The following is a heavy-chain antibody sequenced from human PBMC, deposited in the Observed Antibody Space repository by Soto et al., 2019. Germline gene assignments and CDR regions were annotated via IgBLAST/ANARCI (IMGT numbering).Heavy chain of an antibody. Sequence: QAQLVQSGAEVKKPGASVKVSCKTSGYTFTNYGLTWVRQAPGQGLEWMGWISTYNGDTNYAQRLQGRVTMTTDTSTSTSFTELRGLRSDDTAVYYCAREDYSASFDYWGQGTLVTVSS. CDR2: ISTYNGDT. CDR1: GYTFTNYG. J-gene: IGHJ4*02. CDR3: AREDYSASFDY. V-gene: IGHV1-18*04. D-gene: IGHD6-13*01.